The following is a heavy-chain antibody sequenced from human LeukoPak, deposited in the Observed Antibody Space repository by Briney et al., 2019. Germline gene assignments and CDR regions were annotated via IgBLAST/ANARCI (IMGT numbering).Heavy chain of an antibody. CDR1: GFTFSSYS. CDR3: ANVVGGY. CDR2: ISKSGGST. Sequence: GGSLRLSCAASGFTFSSYSMNWVRQAPGKGLEWVSIISKSGGSTFYADPVRGRFTISRDNSKGMLHLQMNSLTAEDTAVYYCANVVGGYWGQGTLVTVSS. D-gene: IGHD3-10*01. V-gene: IGHV3-23*01. J-gene: IGHJ4*02.